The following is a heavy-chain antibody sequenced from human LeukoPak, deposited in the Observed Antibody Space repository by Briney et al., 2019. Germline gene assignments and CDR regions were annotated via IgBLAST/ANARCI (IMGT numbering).Heavy chain of an antibody. J-gene: IGHJ4*02. CDR2: VFHSGTT. CDR3: ARSLSTAGIDY. D-gene: IGHD2-2*01. V-gene: IGHV4-38-2*01. CDR1: GYSISSGRY. Sequence: SGTLSLTCAVSGYSISSGRYWGWIRQPPGKGLEWIGSVFHSGTTYYNPSLKSRVTISVDTSKNQFSLNLRSVTAADTAGYYCARSLSTAGIDYWGQGTLVTVSS.